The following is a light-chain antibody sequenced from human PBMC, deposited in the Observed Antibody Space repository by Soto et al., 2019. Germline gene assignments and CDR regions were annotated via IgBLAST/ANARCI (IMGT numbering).Light chain of an antibody. CDR1: QSISSW. CDR2: KSS. CDR3: QQYKSYPYT. V-gene: IGKV1-5*03. J-gene: IGKJ2*01. Sequence: DIQMTQSPSTLSASVGDRVTITCRASQSISSWLAWYQQKPGKAPKLLIYKSSSLESGVPSRFSGSGSGTEITLTISSLQPDDFATYYCQQYKSYPYTFGQGNKLEIK.